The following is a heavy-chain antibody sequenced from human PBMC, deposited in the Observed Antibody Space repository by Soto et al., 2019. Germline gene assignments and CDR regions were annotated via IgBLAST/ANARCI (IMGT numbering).Heavy chain of an antibody. Sequence: QVQLVQSGAEVKKPGSSVKVSCRASGGHFDRFALSWLRQAHGQGLAWMGGIIPFLSATTYAHKFQGRVTITADESANTLYLELRSLTSDYTAVYYCARGEDDYGDFGSRDVWFQGTSVTFSS. CDR1: GGHFDRFA. CDR2: IIPFLSAT. V-gene: IGHV1-69*11. CDR3: ARGEDDYGDFGSRDV. J-gene: IGHJ6*02. D-gene: IGHD4-17*01.